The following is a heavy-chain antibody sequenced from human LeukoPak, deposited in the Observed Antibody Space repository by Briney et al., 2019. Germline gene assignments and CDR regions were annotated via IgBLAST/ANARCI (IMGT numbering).Heavy chain of an antibody. J-gene: IGHJ6*02. CDR3: AREGGCCSCGSCSDV. D-gene: IGHD2-15*01. CDR1: GFTFSAYY. V-gene: IGHV3-11*01. CDR2: ISSSGSTI. Sequence: GGSLRLSCAASGFTFSAYYMRWVRQAPGKGLEWVSYISSSGSTIYYTDSVKGRFTISRDNAKNTLYLQMNRQRAEGTAVYYCAREGGCCSCGSCSDVWGQGTTVTVSS.